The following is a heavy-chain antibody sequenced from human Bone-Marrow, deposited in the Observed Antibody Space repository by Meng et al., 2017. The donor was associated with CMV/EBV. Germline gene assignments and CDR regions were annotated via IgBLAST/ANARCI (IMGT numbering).Heavy chain of an antibody. D-gene: IGHD3-10*01. CDR2: ISAYNGNT. V-gene: IGHV1-18*01. CDR3: VWITMVRGVTGGVGFDP. CDR1: GYTFTSYG. Sequence: QVQLVQFGAEGKKPGASVKVSCKASGYTFTSYGISWVRQAPGQGLEWMGWISAYNGNTNYAQKLQGRVTMTTDTSTSTAYMELRSLRSDDTAVYYCVWITMVRGVTGGVGFDPWGQGTLVTVSS. J-gene: IGHJ5*02.